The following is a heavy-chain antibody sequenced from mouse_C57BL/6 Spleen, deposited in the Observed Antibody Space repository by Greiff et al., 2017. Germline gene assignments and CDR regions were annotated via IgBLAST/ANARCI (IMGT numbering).Heavy chain of an antibody. CDR1: GFTFSSYG. D-gene: IGHD4-1*01. CDR2: ISSGGSYT. CDR3: ARHTGMDYCDY. J-gene: IGHJ2*01. Sequence: DVMLVESGGDLVKPGGSLKLSCAASGFTFSSYGMSWVRQTPDKRLEWVATISSGGSYTYYPDSVKGRFTISRDNAKNTLYLQMSSLKSEDTAMYYCARHTGMDYCDYWGQGTTLTVSS. V-gene: IGHV5-6*02.